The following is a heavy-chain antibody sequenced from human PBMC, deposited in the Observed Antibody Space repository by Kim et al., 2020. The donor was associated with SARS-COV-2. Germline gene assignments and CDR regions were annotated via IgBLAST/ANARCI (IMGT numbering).Heavy chain of an antibody. CDR2: IWYDGSNK. CDR1: GFTFSSYG. CDR3: ARESSGMELRPYYFDY. V-gene: IGHV3-33*01. J-gene: IGHJ4*02. Sequence: GGSLRLSCAASGFTFSSYGMHWVRQAPGKGLEWVAVIWYDGSNKYYADSVKGRFTISRDNSKNTLYLQMNSLRAEDTAVYYCARESSGMELRPYYFDYWGQGTLVTVSS. D-gene: IGHD1-7*01.